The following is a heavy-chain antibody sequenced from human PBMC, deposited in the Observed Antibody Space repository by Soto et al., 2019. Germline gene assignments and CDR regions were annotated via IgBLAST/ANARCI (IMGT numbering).Heavy chain of an antibody. D-gene: IGHD4-17*01. CDR3: ARIPDYGGYFDH. CDR1: GFTVSSSY. V-gene: IGHV3-66*01. CDR2: IYVSGAT. J-gene: IGHJ4*02. Sequence: EGQLVESGGGLVQPGGSLRLSCAVSGFTVSSSYMSWVRQAPGQGLEWVSVIYVSGATYYADSVKGRFTISRDNSKNTLYLEMNGLRPEDTAVYYCARIPDYGGYFDHWGQGTLVTVSS.